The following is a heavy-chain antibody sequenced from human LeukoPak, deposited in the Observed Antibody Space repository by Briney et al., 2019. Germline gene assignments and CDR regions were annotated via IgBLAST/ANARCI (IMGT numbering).Heavy chain of an antibody. CDR1: GYTFTSYY. CDR2: INPNGGST. D-gene: IGHD6-13*01. Sequence: ASVKVSCKASGYTFTSYYMHWVRQAPGQGLGWMGIINPNGGSTSYAQKFQGRVTMTRDTSTSTVYMELSSLRSEDTAVYYCARDEGRYSSSWYFDYWGQGTLVTVSS. J-gene: IGHJ4*02. V-gene: IGHV1-46*01. CDR3: ARDEGRYSSSWYFDY.